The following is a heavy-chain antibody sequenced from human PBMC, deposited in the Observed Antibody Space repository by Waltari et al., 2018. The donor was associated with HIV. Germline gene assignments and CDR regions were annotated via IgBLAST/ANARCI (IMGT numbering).Heavy chain of an antibody. CDR1: GFTFTSYW. Sequence: EVQLVESGGGSVQPGGSLRLSCAASGFTFTSYWMHWVRQAPGKGLVWVSRINLDVSTTTYADSVKGRFTISRDNAKSTLYLQMSSLRAEDTAMYYCARDFRSPKGDFDYWGQGTLVSVSS. V-gene: IGHV3-74*01. CDR3: ARDFRSPKGDFDY. J-gene: IGHJ4*02. D-gene: IGHD3-16*01. CDR2: INLDVSTT.